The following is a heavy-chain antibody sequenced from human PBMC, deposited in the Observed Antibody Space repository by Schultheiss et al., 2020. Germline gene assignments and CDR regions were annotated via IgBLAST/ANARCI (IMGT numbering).Heavy chain of an antibody. D-gene: IGHD6-19*01. V-gene: IGHV3-30*18. CDR3: AKSPPYSRGWYGED. CDR2: ISYDGSNK. CDR1: GFTFSSYG. J-gene: IGHJ4*02. Sequence: GGSLRLSCAASGFTFSSYGMHWVRQAPGKGLEWVAVISYDGSNKYYADSVKGRFTISRDNSKNTLYLQMNSLRAEDTAVYYCAKSPPYSRGWYGEDWGQGSLV.